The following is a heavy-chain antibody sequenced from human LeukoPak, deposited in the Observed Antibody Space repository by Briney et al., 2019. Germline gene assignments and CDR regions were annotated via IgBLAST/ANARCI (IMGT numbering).Heavy chain of an antibody. CDR2: ISSSGSTI. CDR1: GFTFSDYY. V-gene: IGHV3-11*04. Sequence: GGSLRLSCAASGFTFSDYYMSWIRQAPGKGLEWVSYISSSGSTIYYADSVKGRFTISRDNARNSLYLQMNSLRAEDTAVYYCARDSMDLGNSDAFDIWGQGTMVTVSS. J-gene: IGHJ3*02. CDR3: ARDSMDLGNSDAFDI. D-gene: IGHD3-10*01.